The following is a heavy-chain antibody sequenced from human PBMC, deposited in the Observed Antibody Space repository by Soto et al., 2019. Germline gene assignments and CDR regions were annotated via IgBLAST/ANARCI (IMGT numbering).Heavy chain of an antibody. CDR3: ARVKKGGSGSYYDYYYYYGMDV. Sequence: SETLSLTCAVYGGSFSGYYWTWIRQPPGTGLEWIGEINHSGSTNYNPSLKSRVTVSVDTSKNQFSLKLSSVTAADTAVYYCARVKKGGSGSYYDYYYYYGMDVSGQGTTVTVSS. CDR2: INHSGST. D-gene: IGHD3-10*01. J-gene: IGHJ6*02. V-gene: IGHV4-34*01. CDR1: GGSFSGYY.